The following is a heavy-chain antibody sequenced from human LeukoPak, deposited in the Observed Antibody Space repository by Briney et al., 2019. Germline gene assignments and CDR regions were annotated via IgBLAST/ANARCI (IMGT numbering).Heavy chain of an antibody. CDR2: INGNSAGT. CDR3: AILKSSDMGY. D-gene: IGHD2-15*01. J-gene: IGHJ4*02. CDR1: GYTFTGYY. V-gene: IGHV1-2*02. Sequence: GGSLKVSCKASGYTFTGYYIHWVRQAPGQGLEWMGWINGNSAGTYYETKFQGRITMTRDTSNSTAYMELSSLRSDDTAVYYGAILKSSDMGYWGQGTLVTVSS.